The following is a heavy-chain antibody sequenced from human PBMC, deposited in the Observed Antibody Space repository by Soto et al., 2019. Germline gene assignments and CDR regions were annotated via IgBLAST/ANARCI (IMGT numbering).Heavy chain of an antibody. D-gene: IGHD6-13*01. CDR3: ARDIPSSSWRPNWFAP. J-gene: IGHJ5*02. V-gene: IGHV4-30-4*01. Sequence: QVQLQESGPGLVKPSQTLSLTCTVSGGSISSGDYYWSWIRQPPGKGMEWIGYIYYSGSTYYNPSLKSRATISVGTSKNQFSRKLSSVTAPDTAVYYCARDIPSSSWRPNWFAPWGQATLVTVSS. CDR1: GGSISSGDYY. CDR2: IYYSGST.